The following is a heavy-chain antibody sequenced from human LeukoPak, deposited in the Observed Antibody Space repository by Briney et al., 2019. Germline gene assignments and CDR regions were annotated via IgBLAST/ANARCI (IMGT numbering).Heavy chain of an antibody. V-gene: IGHV4-34*01. CDR2: INHSGST. Sequence: SETLSLTCAVYGGSFSGYYWSWIRQPPGKGLEWIGEINHSGSTNYNPSLKSRVTISVDTSKNQFSLKLSSVTAADTAVYYCARASYYYGSGSRRPYYGMDVRGKGTTVTVSS. D-gene: IGHD3-10*01. CDR3: ARASYYYGSGSRRPYYGMDV. CDR1: GGSFSGYY. J-gene: IGHJ6*04.